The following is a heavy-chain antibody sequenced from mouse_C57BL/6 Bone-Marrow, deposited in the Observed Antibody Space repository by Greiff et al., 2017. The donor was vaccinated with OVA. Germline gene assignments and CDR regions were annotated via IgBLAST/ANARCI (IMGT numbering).Heavy chain of an antibody. CDR3: ARPLYDYGPFAY. CDR1: GFSLTSYG. D-gene: IGHD2-4*01. CDR2: IWSGGST. Sequence: VQLQQSGPGLVQPSQSLSITCTVSGFSLTSYGVHWVRQSPGKGLEWLGVIWSGGSTDYNAAFISRLSISKDNSKSQVFFKMNSLQADDTAIYYCARPLYDYGPFAYWGQGTLVTVSA. V-gene: IGHV2-2*01. J-gene: IGHJ3*01.